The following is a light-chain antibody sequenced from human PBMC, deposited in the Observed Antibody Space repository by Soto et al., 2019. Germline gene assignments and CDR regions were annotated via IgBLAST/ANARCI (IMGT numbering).Light chain of an antibody. Sequence: EIVLTQSPDTLSLSPGERATLSCRASQSGSTNYIAWYQQKPGQAPRLLIYTTSNRATGIPDRFSGSGSGTDFTLTISRLEPEDFAAYYCQQYGSSWTFGQGTKVEIK. V-gene: IGKV3-20*01. CDR1: QSGSTNY. CDR3: QQYGSSWT. CDR2: TTS. J-gene: IGKJ1*01.